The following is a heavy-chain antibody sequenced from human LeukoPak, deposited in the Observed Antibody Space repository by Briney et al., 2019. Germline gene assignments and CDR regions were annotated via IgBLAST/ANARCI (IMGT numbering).Heavy chain of an antibody. CDR1: GFTFSDYY. CDR2: ISSSGSTI. CDR3: ARVRLGSFDY. V-gene: IGHV3-11*01. Sequence: GGSLRLSCVASGFTFSDYYMSWVRQAPGEGLGWVSYISSSGSTIYYADSVKGRFTISRDNAKNSLYLQMNSLRAEDTAVYYCARVRLGSFDYWGQGTLVTVSS. D-gene: IGHD3-10*01. J-gene: IGHJ4*02.